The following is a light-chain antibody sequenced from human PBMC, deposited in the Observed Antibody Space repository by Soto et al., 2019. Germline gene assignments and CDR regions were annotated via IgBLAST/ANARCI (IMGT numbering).Light chain of an antibody. CDR2: GAS. CDR1: QSISTY. Sequence: PGQRATLSCRASQSISTYLAWYQVKPGQAPRLLIHGASSRATGIPDRFSGSGSGTDFTLTISRLDPEDFAVYYCQLYGASLVTFGQGTKVDIK. V-gene: IGKV3-20*01. J-gene: IGKJ2*01. CDR3: QLYGASLVT.